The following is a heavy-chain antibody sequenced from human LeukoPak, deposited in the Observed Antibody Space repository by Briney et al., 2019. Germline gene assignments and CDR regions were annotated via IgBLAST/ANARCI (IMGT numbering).Heavy chain of an antibody. V-gene: IGHV4-59*01. J-gene: IGHJ6*03. CDR3: TSGEAIAGTTALPYHYFYYMDV. CDR1: RSSIRTYY. CDR2: IYYSVST. D-gene: IGHD1-20*01. Sequence: PSETLSLTCTVSRSSIRTYYLSCIRQPPGKGLEWIGYIYYSVSTNYNPSLKSRVIISVDTSRNQFSLRLNSVTAADTFLYFWTSGEAIAGTTALPYHYFYYMDVWGKGTTVTVSS.